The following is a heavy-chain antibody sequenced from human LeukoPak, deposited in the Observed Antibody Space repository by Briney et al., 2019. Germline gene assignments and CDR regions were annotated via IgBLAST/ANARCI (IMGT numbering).Heavy chain of an antibody. J-gene: IGHJ6*02. CDR3: ARGLSGCGGGSCLYYYYGMDV. D-gene: IGHD2-15*01. V-gene: IGHV4-34*01. Sequence: SETLSLTCAVYGGSFSGYYWSWLRQPPGKGLEWIGEINHSGSTNYNPSLKSRVTISVDTSKNQFSLKLSSVTAADTAVYYCARGLSGCGGGSCLYYYYGMDVWGQGTTVTVSS. CDR2: INHSGST. CDR1: GGSFSGYY.